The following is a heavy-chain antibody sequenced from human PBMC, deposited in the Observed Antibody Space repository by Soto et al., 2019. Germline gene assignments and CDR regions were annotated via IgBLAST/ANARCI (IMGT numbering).Heavy chain of an antibody. CDR2: IQSGGTT. CDR1: GFTVSSKY. V-gene: IGHV3-66*01. CDR3: ARDDVRCDGGRCYGVPVDV. D-gene: IGHD2-15*01. Sequence: EVQLVESGGALVQPGGSLRLSCAASGFTVSSKYMSWVRQAPGKGLEWVSLIQSGGTTYYADSVKGRFTISRDTSENKLHLQMDSLRAEDTAVYYGARDDVRCDGGRCYGVPVDVWGKGTTVTVSS. J-gene: IGHJ6*04.